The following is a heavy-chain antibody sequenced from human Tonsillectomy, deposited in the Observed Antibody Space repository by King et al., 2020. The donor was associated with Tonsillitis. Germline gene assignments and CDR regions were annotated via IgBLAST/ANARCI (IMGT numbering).Heavy chain of an antibody. V-gene: IGHV3-23*04. D-gene: IGHD4-11*01. CDR1: GFSFSNYP. J-gene: IGHJ6*03. Sequence: DVQLVESGGGLVQPGGSLRLSCAASGFSFSNYPMSWVRQAPGTGLEWVSGISRSGGDTYYADSVKGRFTISRDNSKNTLNLQMNSLRADDTAVYFCAKEYQYHYYMDVWGKGTTVTVSS. CDR2: ISRSGGDT. CDR3: AKEYQYHYYMDV.